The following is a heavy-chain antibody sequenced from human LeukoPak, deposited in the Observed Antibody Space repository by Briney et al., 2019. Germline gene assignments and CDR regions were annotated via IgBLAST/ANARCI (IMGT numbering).Heavy chain of an antibody. J-gene: IGHJ5*02. V-gene: IGHV4-39*01. Sequence: SETLSLTRTVSGGSISSSSYYWGWIRQPPGKGLEWVGSIYYSGSTYYNPSLKSRVTISVDTSKNQFSLKLSSVTAADTAVYYCARQGLGYCSSTSCYGNWFDPWGQGTLVTVSS. CDR3: ARQGLGYCSSTSCYGNWFDP. CDR1: GGSISSSSYY. D-gene: IGHD2-2*01. CDR2: IYYSGST.